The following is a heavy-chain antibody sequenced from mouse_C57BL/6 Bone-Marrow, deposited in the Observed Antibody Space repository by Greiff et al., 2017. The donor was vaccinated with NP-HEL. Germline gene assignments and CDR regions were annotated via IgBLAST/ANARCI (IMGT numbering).Heavy chain of an antibody. CDR1: GFTFSDYG. V-gene: IGHV5-15*01. CDR3: ARRYDGFYWYFDV. Sequence: VQLQQSGGGLVQPGGSLKLSCAASGFTFSDYGMAWVRQAPRKGPEWVAFISNLAYSIYYADTVTGRFTISRENAKNTLYLEMSSLRSEDTAMYYCARRYDGFYWYFDVWGTGTTVTVSS. CDR2: ISNLAYSI. J-gene: IGHJ1*03. D-gene: IGHD2-3*01.